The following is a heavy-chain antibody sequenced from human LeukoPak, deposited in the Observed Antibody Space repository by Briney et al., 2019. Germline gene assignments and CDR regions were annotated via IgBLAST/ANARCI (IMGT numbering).Heavy chain of an antibody. CDR1: GYTLTELS. Sequence: ASVKVSCTISGYTLTELSMHWVRQAPGKGLEWMGGFDPEDGETIYAQKFQGRVTMTEDTSTDTAYMELSSLRSEDTAVYYCATGIGSYYYYGMDVWGQGTTVTVSS. CDR2: FDPEDGET. V-gene: IGHV1-24*01. D-gene: IGHD1-26*01. CDR3: ATGIGSYYYYGMDV. J-gene: IGHJ6*02.